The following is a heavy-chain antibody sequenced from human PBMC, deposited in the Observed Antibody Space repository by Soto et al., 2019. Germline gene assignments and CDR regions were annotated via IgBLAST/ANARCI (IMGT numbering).Heavy chain of an antibody. CDR3: ARHTPAISISDH. J-gene: IGHJ4*02. CDR1: GGSISSCSYY. Sequence: SEALSLTCTVSGGSISSCSYYWGWIRQTPGKGLEWIGSIYYSGSTYYNPSLKSRVTISVDTSKNQFSLKLSSVTAADTAVYYCARHTPAISISDHWGQGTLVTVSS. D-gene: IGHD2-15*01. V-gene: IGHV4-39*01. CDR2: IYYSGST.